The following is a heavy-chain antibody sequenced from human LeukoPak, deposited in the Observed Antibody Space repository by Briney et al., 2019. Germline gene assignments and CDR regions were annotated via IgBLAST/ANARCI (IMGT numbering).Heavy chain of an antibody. D-gene: IGHD3-22*01. CDR1: GGSITSYY. CDR2: IYYTGSN. V-gene: IGHV4-59*08. CDR3: ASSYFYDGNRYFDY. Sequence: SETLSLTCNVSGGSITSYYWNWIRQPPGKGLEWIGHIYYTGSNNSNPSLKSRLTISLDTSKKQFSLKLISVTAADTAIYYCASSYFYDGNRYFDYWGQGALVTVSS. J-gene: IGHJ4*02.